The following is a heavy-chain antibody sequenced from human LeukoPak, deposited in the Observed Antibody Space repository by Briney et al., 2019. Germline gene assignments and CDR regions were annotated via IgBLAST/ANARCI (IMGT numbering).Heavy chain of an antibody. D-gene: IGHD5-18*01. Sequence: SETLSLTCTVSGGSISSGSYYWSWIRQPAGKGLEWIGRIYTSGSTNYNPSLKSRVTISVDTSKNQFSLKLSSVTAADTAVYYCARARGTTTTYSPFDYWGQGTLVTVSS. CDR2: IYTSGST. V-gene: IGHV4-61*02. CDR3: ARARGTTTTYSPFDY. CDR1: GGSISSGSYY. J-gene: IGHJ4*02.